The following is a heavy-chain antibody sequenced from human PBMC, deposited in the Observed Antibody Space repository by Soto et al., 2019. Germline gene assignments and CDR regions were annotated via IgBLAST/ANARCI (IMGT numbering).Heavy chain of an antibody. CDR2: ISDDGSTI. Sequence: EVQLVESGGGLVQPGGSLRLSCAASGFVFSMYWMHWVRQAPGKGLEWVSRISDDGSTIHYADSVKGRFSISRDNAQNILFLEMTALRDDDTAVYYCVRGPRPSSVGTRAFWGQGSPVTVSS. J-gene: IGHJ4*02. V-gene: IGHV3-74*01. CDR1: GFVFSMYW. CDR3: VRGPRPSSVGTRAF. D-gene: IGHD3-16*01.